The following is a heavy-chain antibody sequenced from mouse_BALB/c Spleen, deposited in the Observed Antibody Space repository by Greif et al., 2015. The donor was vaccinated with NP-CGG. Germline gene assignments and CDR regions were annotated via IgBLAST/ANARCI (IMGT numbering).Heavy chain of an antibody. Sequence: EVQGVESGGGLVQPGGSLRLSCATSGFTFTDYYMSWVRQPPGKALEWLGFIRNKANGYTTEYSASVKGRSTISRDNSQSILYLQMNTLRAKDSATYYCAIFNYWGQGTTLTVSS. V-gene: IGHV7-3*02. CDR1: GFTFTDYY. CDR2: IRNKANGYTT. J-gene: IGHJ2*01. CDR3: AIFNY.